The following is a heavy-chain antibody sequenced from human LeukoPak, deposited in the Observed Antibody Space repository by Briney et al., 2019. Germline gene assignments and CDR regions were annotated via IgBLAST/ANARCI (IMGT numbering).Heavy chain of an antibody. CDR3: TRISKHRGLAADAFDI. Sequence: GGSLRLSGTAPGFTLGDYAMTWFRQAPGKGREGVGFIRSKAYGGTAEYAASVKGRFTISRDDSKSIAYLQMNSLKTEDTAVYYCTRISKHRGLAADAFDIWGQGTMVTVSS. D-gene: IGHD3-16*02. CDR1: GFTLGDYA. V-gene: IGHV3-49*03. J-gene: IGHJ3*02. CDR2: IRSKAYGGTA.